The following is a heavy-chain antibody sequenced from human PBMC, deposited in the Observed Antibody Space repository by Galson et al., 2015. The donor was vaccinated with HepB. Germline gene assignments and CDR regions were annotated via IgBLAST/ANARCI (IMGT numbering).Heavy chain of an antibody. Sequence: SVKVSCKASGYTFTTYGINWVRQAPGQGLEWMGWISAYSGNTNSAQKLQGRVTMTTDTSTSTAYMVLTGLTADDTAVYYCARDWAEDYTPSFWGQGTQVTVSS. D-gene: IGHD4-11*01. V-gene: IGHV1-18*01. CDR3: ARDWAEDYTPSF. CDR2: ISAYSGNT. J-gene: IGHJ4*02. CDR1: GYTFTTYG.